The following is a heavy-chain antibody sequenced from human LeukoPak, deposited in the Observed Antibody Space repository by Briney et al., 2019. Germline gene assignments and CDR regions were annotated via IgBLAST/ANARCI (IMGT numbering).Heavy chain of an antibody. CDR1: GFTVSSNY. CDR2: IWYDGSDK. CDR3: ARDWYYDYVWGSYRKKNDY. V-gene: IGHV3-33*08. J-gene: IGHJ4*02. D-gene: IGHD3-16*02. Sequence: QAGGSLRLSCAASGFTVSSNYMSWVRQAPGKGLEWVAVIWYDGSDKYYADSVRGRFTISRDNSKNTLYLQMNSLRAEDTAVYYCARDWYYDYVWGSYRKKNDYWGQGTLVTVSS.